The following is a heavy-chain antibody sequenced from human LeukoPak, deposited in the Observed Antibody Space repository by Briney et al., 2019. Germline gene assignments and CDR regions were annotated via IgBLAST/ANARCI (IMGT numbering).Heavy chain of an antibody. V-gene: IGHV1-69*04. D-gene: IGHD4-17*01. J-gene: IGHJ3*02. Sequence: ASVKVSCKASGGTFSSYAISWERQAPGQGLEWMGRIIPILGIANYAQKFQGRVTITADKSTSTAYMELSSLRSEDTAVYYCARGSVTTVTTRDAFDIWGQGTMVTVSS. CDR1: GGTFSSYA. CDR3: ARGSVTTVTTRDAFDI. CDR2: IIPILGIA.